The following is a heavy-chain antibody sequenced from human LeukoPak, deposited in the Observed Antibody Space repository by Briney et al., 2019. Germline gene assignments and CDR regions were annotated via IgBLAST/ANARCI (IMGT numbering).Heavy chain of an antibody. CDR2: IYHSGST. CDR3: ARLGDVTAYYFDY. Sequence: SQTLSLTCTVSGGSISSGGYYWSWIRQPPGKGLEWIGYIYHSGSTYYNPSLKSRVAISVDTSKNQFPLKLSSVTAADTAVYYCARLGDVTAYYFDYWGQGTLVTVSS. D-gene: IGHD2-21*02. V-gene: IGHV4-30-2*02. CDR1: GGSISSGGYY. J-gene: IGHJ4*02.